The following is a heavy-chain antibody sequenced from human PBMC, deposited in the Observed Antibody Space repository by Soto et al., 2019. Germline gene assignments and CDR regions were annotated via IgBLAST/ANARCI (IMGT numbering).Heavy chain of an antibody. D-gene: IGHD6-19*01. CDR1: GFVFSSYA. CDR2: ISGSGTTA. J-gene: IGHJ3*02. V-gene: IGHV3-23*01. Sequence: EVLLLESGGGLVQPGGSLRLSCAASGFVFSSYAMSWVRQAPGKGLEWVSAISGSGTTAYYADSVKGRFIFSRSNPKITMYLQMYSLRAEYTAVYFCAKSTDGWFSAFEIWGQGTVVTVAS. CDR3: AKSTDGWFSAFEI.